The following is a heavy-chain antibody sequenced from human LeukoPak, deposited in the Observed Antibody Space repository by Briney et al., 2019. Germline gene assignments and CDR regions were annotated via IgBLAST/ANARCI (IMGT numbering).Heavy chain of an antibody. CDR2: IIPILGIA. Sequence: ASVKVSCKASGYTFTAYYMHWVRQAPGQGREWMGRIIPILGIANYAQKFQGRVTITADKSTSTAYMELSSLRSEDTAVYYCARGELAVAGLAGVDYWGQGTPVTVSS. CDR3: ARGELAVAGLAGVDY. V-gene: IGHV1-69*04. D-gene: IGHD6-19*01. CDR1: GYTFTAYY. J-gene: IGHJ4*02.